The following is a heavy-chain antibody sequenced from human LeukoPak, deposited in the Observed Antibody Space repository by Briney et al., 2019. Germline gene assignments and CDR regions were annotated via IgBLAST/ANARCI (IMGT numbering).Heavy chain of an antibody. CDR2: IIPIFGTA. CDR1: GYTFTSYG. J-gene: IGHJ6*02. Sequence: SVKVSCKASGYTFTSYGISWVRQAPGQGLERMGGIIPIFGTANYAQKFQGRVTITADESTSTAYMELSSLRSEDTAVYYCARVLRFLEWLPSPNTYYYYGMDVWGQGTTVTVSS. V-gene: IGHV1-69*13. CDR3: ARVLRFLEWLPSPNTYYYYGMDV. D-gene: IGHD3-3*01.